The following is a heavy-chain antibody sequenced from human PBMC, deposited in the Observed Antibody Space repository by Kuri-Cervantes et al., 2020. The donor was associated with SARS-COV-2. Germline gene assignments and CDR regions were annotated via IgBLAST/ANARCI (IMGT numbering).Heavy chain of an antibody. D-gene: IGHD1-7*01. V-gene: IGHV4-39*07. J-gene: IGHJ6*03. CDR1: GDSISSNNYY. CDR3: ARDIPSFNWNYHPPYYYYYMGV. Sequence: SETLSLTCTVSGDSISSNNYYWGWIRQPPGKGLEWIGSVYYSGRTFYNPSLKSRVTMSVDTSKNQFSLKLSSVTAADTAVYYCARDIPSFNWNYHPPYYYYYMGVWGKGTTVTVSS. CDR2: VYYSGRT.